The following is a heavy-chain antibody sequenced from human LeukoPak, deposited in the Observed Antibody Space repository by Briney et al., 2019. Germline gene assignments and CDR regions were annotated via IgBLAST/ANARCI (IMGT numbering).Heavy chain of an antibody. V-gene: IGHV3-23*01. CDR3: ARDRAIYYYGSGSSMGYFDY. CDR2: ISGSGGST. Sequence: GGSLRLSCAASGFTFSSYAMSWVRQAPGKGLEWVSGISGSGGSTYYANSVKGRFTISRDNSKNTLYLQMNSLRAEDTAVYYCARDRAIYYYGSGSSMGYFDYWGQGTLVTVSS. CDR1: GFTFSSYA. J-gene: IGHJ4*02. D-gene: IGHD3-10*01.